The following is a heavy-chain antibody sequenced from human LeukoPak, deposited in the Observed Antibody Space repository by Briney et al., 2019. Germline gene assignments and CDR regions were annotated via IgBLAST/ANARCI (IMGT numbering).Heavy chain of an antibody. Sequence: GGSLRLSCVASGFTYDEYAMHWVRHAPGKGLEWISGINWNSDSTGYADSVKGRFTISRDNAKKSLYLQMNSLGAEDTAVYYCARDGIEPWGQGTLVTVSS. J-gene: IGHJ5*02. V-gene: IGHV3-9*01. CDR3: ARDGIEP. CDR2: INWNSDST. CDR1: GFTYDEYA.